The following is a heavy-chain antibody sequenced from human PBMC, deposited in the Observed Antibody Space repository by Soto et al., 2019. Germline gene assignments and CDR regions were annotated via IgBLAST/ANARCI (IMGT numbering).Heavy chain of an antibody. V-gene: IGHV3-33*01. CDR1: GYTFSRYG. D-gene: IGHD2-2*01. CDR2: IWYDGSKK. CDR3: VRDPATVTSYFDY. J-gene: IGHJ4*02. Sequence: QVQLVESGGGVVQPGRSLRLSCAASGYTFSRYGMHWVRQAPGKGLDWVALIWYDGSKKDYAESVKGRFTIARDDSKNTLFLQMASLRVEDTAVYYCVRDPATVTSYFDYWGQGTLVTVSP.